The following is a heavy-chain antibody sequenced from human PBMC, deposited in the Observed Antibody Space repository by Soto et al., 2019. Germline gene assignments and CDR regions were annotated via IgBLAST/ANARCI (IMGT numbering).Heavy chain of an antibody. CDR2: ISARGGSS. CDR1: GFSFSSYA. D-gene: IGHD1-26*01. Sequence: EVQLLESGGGLVQRGGSLRLACAASGFSFSSYAMVWVRQAPGKGLEWVSVISARGGSSYFADSVKGRFTISSDNSKNVLSLEMHSLRAEDKATYFCAKGSIEDSASVAHWGQGTVVLVSS. CDR3: AKGSIEDSASVAH. V-gene: IGHV3-23*01. J-gene: IGHJ4*02.